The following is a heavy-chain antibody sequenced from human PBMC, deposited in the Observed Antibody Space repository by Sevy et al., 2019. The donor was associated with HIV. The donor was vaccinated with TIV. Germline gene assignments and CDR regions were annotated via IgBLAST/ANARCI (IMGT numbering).Heavy chain of an antibody. CDR3: AKDQNPRRTTTFDS. J-gene: IGHJ4*02. CDR1: GFTFVSYA. V-gene: IGHV3-23*01. Sequence: GGSQRLSCVASGFTFVSYAMTWVRQAPGKGLEWVTGISASGGSTYYADSVKGRFTISRDNSKNTVSLQMNSLRAEDTAIYYCAKDQNPRRTTTFDSWGQGTLVTVSS. D-gene: IGHD4-17*01. CDR2: ISASGGST.